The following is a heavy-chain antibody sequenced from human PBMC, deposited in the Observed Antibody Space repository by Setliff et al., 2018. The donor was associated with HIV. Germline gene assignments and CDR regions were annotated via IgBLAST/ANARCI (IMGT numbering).Heavy chain of an antibody. V-gene: IGHV1-46*01. CDR3: ARSAHDSETGY. J-gene: IGHJ4*02. D-gene: IGHD5-12*01. CDR1: GYTFTSYY. Sequence: GASVKVSCKTSGYTFTSYYIHWVRQAPGQGLEWMGIINPSGDTTRYAQKFQGRVTMTRDTSTSTVYMELSSLRSGDTAVYYCARSAHDSETGYWGQGTLVTVSS. CDR2: INPSGDTT.